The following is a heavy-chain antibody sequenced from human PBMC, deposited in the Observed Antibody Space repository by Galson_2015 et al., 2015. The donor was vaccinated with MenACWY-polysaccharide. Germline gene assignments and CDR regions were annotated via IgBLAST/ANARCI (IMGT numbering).Heavy chain of an antibody. CDR1: GFTFSTYA. V-gene: IGHV3-30-3*01. J-gene: IGHJ6*02. D-gene: IGHD2-8*01. CDR3: ARTYCTRPSCYGMDV. CDR2: ISYDGTNK. Sequence: SLRLSCAASGFTFSTYAIHWVRQAPGKGLDWVAIISYDGTNKYYADSVKDRFTISRDNSKNTMYLQMNSLSAVDTAAYYCARTYCTRPSCYGMDVCGQVTSVTVSS.